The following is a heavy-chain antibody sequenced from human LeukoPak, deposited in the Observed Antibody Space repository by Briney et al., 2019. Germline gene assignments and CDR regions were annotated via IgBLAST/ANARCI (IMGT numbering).Heavy chain of an antibody. J-gene: IGHJ6*03. CDR1: GYTFTSYY. CDR2: MNPNSGNT. V-gene: IGHV1-8*03. Sequence: EASVKVSCKASGYTFTSYYMHWVRQATGQGLEWMGWMNPNSGNTGYAQKFQGRVTITRNTSISTAYMELSSLRSEDTAVYYCARARGYSWFKGNYYYYYYMDVWGKGTTVTVSS. CDR3: ARARGYSWFKGNYYYYYYMDV. D-gene: IGHD5-18*01.